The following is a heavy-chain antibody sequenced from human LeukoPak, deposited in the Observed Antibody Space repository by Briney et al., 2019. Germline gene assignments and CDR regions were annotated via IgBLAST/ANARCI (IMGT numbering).Heavy chain of an antibody. CDR1: GGTFNSYT. CDR3: AXXRGSGWYGGDWYFDL. D-gene: IGHD6-19*01. CDR2: ISPMFGTA. Sequence: SVKVSCKASGGTFNSYTINWVRQAPGQGLEWMGGISPMFGTATYAQKFRGRVTITADISTTTAYMDVCSLRSNDTAIYYCAXXRGSGWYGGDWYFDLWGRGTLVTVSS. J-gene: IGHJ2*01. V-gene: IGHV1-69*06.